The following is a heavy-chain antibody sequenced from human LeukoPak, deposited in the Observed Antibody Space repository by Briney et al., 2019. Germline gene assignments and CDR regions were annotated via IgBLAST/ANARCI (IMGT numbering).Heavy chain of an antibody. Sequence: SETLSLTCAVYGGSFSGYYWSWIRQPPGKGLEWIGEINHSGSTNYNPSLKSRVTISVDTSKNQFSLKLSSVTAADTAVYYCARDLDIVVVPAANYYYYGMDVWGQGTTVTVSS. D-gene: IGHD2-2*03. CDR3: ARDLDIVVVPAANYYYYGMDV. CDR2: INHSGST. J-gene: IGHJ6*02. CDR1: GGSFSGYY. V-gene: IGHV4-34*01.